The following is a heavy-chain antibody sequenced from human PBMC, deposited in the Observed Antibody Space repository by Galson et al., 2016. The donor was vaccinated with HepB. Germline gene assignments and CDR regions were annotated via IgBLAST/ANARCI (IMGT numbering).Heavy chain of an antibody. V-gene: IGHV3-21*01. Sequence: SLRLSCAASGFTFSISSMNWVRQAPGKGLEWVSSISTWSSYIYYADSVKGRFTISRDNAKNSLYLQMNSLRAEDTAVYYCAKIAVTGTWYFDRWGRGALVSVSS. CDR2: ISTWSSYI. CDR1: GFTFSISS. CDR3: AKIAVTGTWYFDR. J-gene: IGHJ2*01. D-gene: IGHD6-19*01.